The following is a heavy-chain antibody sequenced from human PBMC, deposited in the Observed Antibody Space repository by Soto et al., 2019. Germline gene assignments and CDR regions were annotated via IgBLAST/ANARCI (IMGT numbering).Heavy chain of an antibody. D-gene: IGHD6-13*01. Sequence: PGLSLRLSWAASGFTFSSYAMSWVRQAPGKGLEWVSAISGSGGSTYYADSVKGRFTISRDNSKNTLYLQMHSLRAEDTAVCYWAKDGIAACWFAPWGQGTLVTL. CDR2: ISGSGGST. CDR1: GFTFSSYA. V-gene: IGHV3-23*01. CDR3: AKDGIAACWFAP. J-gene: IGHJ5*02.